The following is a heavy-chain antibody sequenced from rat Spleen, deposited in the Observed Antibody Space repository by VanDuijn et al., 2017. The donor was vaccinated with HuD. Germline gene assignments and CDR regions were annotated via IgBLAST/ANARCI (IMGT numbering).Heavy chain of an antibody. CDR2: ISSGGGAT. V-gene: IGHV5-25*01. Sequence: EVQLVESGGGLVQPGKSLKLSCVASGFTFSRYWMYWVRQAPGKGLEWVATISSGGGATYYPDSVKGQFSISRDNVKSTLYLQMDSLRSEDTATYYCARHYYSFDYWGQGVMVTVSS. CDR3: ARHYYSFDY. J-gene: IGHJ2*01. CDR1: GFTFSRYW. D-gene: IGHD1-2*01.